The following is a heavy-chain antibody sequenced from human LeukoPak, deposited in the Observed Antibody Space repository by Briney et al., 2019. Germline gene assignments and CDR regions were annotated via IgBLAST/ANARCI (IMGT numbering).Heavy chain of an antibody. CDR2: ISYDGNNK. J-gene: IGHJ3*02. D-gene: IGHD2-15*01. CDR3: ARGIVVVVAAGAFDI. V-gene: IGHV3-30*04. CDR1: GFTFSSYA. Sequence: QTGGSLRLSCAASGFTFSSYAMHWVRQAPGKGLEWVAVISYDGNNKYYGDSVKGRFTISRDNSKKTLYLQMNSLTAEDTAVYYCARGIVVVVAAGAFDIWGQGTMVTVSS.